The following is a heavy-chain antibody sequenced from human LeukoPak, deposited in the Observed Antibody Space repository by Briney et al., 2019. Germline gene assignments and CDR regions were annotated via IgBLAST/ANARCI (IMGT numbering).Heavy chain of an antibody. CDR1: GFTFSSYG. CDR3: AKDVDI. V-gene: IGHV3-30*18. Sequence: GGSLRLSCAASGFTFSSYGMHWVRQAPGKGLEWVAVISYDGSNKYYADYVKGRFTISRDNSKNTLYLQMNSLRAEDTAVYYCAKDVDIWGQGTMVTVSS. J-gene: IGHJ3*02. CDR2: ISYDGSNK.